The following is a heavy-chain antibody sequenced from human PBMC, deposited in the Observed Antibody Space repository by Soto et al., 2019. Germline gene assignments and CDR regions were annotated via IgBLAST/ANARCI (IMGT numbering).Heavy chain of an antibody. CDR2: IIPIFGTA. V-gene: IGHV1-69*13. D-gene: IGHD5-12*01. J-gene: IGHJ4*02. Sequence: GASVKVSCKASGGTFSSYAISWVRQAPGQGLGWMGGIIPIFGTANYAQKFQGRVTITADESTSTAYMELSSLRSEDTAVYYCAIPKRPGRDGYNPLFDYWGQGTLVTVSS. CDR3: AIPKRPGRDGYNPLFDY. CDR1: GGTFSSYA.